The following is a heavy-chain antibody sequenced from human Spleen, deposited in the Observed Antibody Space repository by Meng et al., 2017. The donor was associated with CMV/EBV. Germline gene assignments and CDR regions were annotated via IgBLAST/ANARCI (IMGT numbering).Heavy chain of an antibody. Sequence: GESLKISCAASGFSLSDYAMHWVRQAPGKGLEWVAFISHDGTNRYYADSVKGRFTISRDNSKNTLYLQMNSLRAEDTAVYYCAKRGDSSGTYAMDVWGQGTTVTVSS. CDR2: ISHDGTNR. V-gene: IGHV3-30-3*02. CDR1: GFSLSDYA. CDR3: AKRGDSSGTYAMDV. J-gene: IGHJ6*02. D-gene: IGHD3-22*01.